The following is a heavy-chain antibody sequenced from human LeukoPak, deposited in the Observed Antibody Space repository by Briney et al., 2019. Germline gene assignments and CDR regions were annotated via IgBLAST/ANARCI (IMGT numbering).Heavy chain of an antibody. CDR3: ARAKGSYSFDY. J-gene: IGHJ4*02. CDR1: GFTFSDYY. D-gene: IGHD3-10*01. Sequence: GGSLRLSCAASGFTFSDYYMSWIRQAPGKGLECVSYISSSGSTIHYADSVKGRFTISRDNAKNSLYLQMNSLRAEDTAVYHCARAKGSYSFDYWGQGTQVTVSS. V-gene: IGHV3-11*01. CDR2: ISSSGSTI.